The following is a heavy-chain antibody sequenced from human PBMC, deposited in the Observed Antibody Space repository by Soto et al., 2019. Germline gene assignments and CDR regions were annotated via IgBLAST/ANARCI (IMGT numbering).Heavy chain of an antibody. CDR2: INAGNGNT. J-gene: IGHJ5*02. V-gene: IGHV1-3*01. CDR3: ARARQKGVGYCSGGSCYRGRFDP. Sequence: ASVKVSCKASGYTFTSWDVYWVRQAAGQGLEWMGWINAGNGNTKYSQKFQGRVTITRDTSASTAYMELSSLRSEDTAVYYCARARQKGVGYCSGGSCYRGRFDPWGQGTLVTVSS. CDR1: GYTFTSWD. D-gene: IGHD2-15*01.